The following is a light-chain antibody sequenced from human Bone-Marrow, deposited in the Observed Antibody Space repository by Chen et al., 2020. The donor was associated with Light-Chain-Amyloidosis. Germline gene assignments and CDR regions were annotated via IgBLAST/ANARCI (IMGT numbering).Light chain of an antibody. V-gene: IGKV1-NL1*01. Sequence: DIQMTQSPSFLSASVGDRVTITCRASQGISTSLAWYQQKPGKAPKLLLYAASTLESGVPSRFSGSGSGTDYTLTISSLQPEDFATYYCQHYYGTLLSFGPGTKVDIK. CDR1: QGISTS. CDR2: AAS. J-gene: IGKJ3*01. CDR3: QHYYGTLLS.